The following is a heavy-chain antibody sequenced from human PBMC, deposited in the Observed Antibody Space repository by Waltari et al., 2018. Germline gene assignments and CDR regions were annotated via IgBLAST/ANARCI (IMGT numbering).Heavy chain of an antibody. J-gene: IGHJ4*02. CDR2: ISNDDTKK. D-gene: IGHD4-17*01. CDR1: VSTVRTHA. Sequence: QAQVAESGGGVVQPGGSLRLSCTGSVSTVRTHAMEWVRQAPGKGLEWLAFISNDDTKKYYADSVEGRFTISRDTSRNTVYLEMNSLRPDDTAVYYCLRGADYGFYYWGQGTLVTVSS. CDR3: LRGADYGFYY. V-gene: IGHV3-30*02.